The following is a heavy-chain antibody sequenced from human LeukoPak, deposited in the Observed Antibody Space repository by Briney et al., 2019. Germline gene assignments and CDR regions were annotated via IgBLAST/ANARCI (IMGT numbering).Heavy chain of an antibody. J-gene: IGHJ4*02. CDR2: ISAYNGNT. V-gene: IGHV1-18*01. Sequence: ASVKVSCKASGYTFTSYGISWVRQAPGQGLERMGWISAYNGNTNYAQKLQGRVTMTTDTSTSTAYMELRSLRSDDTAVYYCARISGITYAGTSCDYWGQGTLVTVSS. D-gene: IGHD3-10*01. CDR3: ARISGITYAGTSCDY. CDR1: GYTFTSYG.